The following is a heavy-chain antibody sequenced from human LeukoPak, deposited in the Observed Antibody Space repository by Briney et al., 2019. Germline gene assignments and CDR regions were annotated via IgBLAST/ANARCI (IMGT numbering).Heavy chain of an antibody. J-gene: IGHJ4*02. V-gene: IGHV1-24*01. CDR1: GYTLTELS. CDR2: FDPEDGET. Sequence: ASVKVSCKVSGYTLTELSMHWVRQAPGKGLEWMGGFDPEDGETIYAQKFQGRVTMTEDTSTDTAYMELSSLRSEDTAVYYCARSLHYYDSSGYYYDYWGQGTLVTVSS. CDR3: ARSLHYYDSSGYYYDY. D-gene: IGHD3-22*01.